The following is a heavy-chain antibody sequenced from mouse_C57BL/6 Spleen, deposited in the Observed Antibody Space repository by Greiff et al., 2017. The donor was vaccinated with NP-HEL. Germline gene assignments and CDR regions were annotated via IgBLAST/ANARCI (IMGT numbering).Heavy chain of an antibody. CDR1: GYTFTSYW. J-gene: IGHJ1*03. V-gene: IGHV1-64*01. Sequence: QVQLQQPGAELVKPGASVKLSCKASGYTFTSYWMHRVKQRPGQGLEWIGMIHPNSGSTNYNEKFKSKATLTVDKSSSTAYMQLSSLTSEDSAVYYCARYDNEGKWYFDVWGTGTTVTVSS. CDR3: ARYDNEGKWYFDV. CDR2: IHPNSGST. D-gene: IGHD2-4*01.